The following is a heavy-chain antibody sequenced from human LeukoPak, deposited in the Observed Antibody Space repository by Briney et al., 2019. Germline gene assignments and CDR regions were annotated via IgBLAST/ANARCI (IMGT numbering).Heavy chain of an antibody. Sequence: PSETLSLTCTVSGGSISSYSWTWIRQPAGKGLEWIGRIYSSGSTNYNPSLKSRLTMSVDTSKNQFSLKVNSVTAADTAVYYCARVGYGSGRSVVDYWGQGTLVTVSS. CDR3: ARVGYGSGRSVVDY. CDR2: IYSSGST. V-gene: IGHV4-4*07. D-gene: IGHD3-10*01. J-gene: IGHJ4*02. CDR1: GGSISSYS.